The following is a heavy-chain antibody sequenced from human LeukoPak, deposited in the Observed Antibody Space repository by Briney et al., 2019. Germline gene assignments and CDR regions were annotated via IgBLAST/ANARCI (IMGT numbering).Heavy chain of an antibody. Sequence: SETLSLTCAVYGGSFSGYYWSWIRQPPGKGLEWIGEINHSGSTNYDPSLKSRVTISVDTSKNQFSLKLRSVTAADTAVYYCARGPRVVPGNDGYYYMDVWGKGTTVTVSS. V-gene: IGHV4-34*01. D-gene: IGHD2-2*01. CDR1: GGSFSGYY. J-gene: IGHJ6*03. CDR2: INHSGST. CDR3: ARGPRVVPGNDGYYYMDV.